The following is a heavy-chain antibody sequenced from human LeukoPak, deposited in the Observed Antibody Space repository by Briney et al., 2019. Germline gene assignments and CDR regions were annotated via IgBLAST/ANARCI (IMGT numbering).Heavy chain of an antibody. D-gene: IGHD3-10*02. CDR3: ARDPYVSNFDY. J-gene: IGHJ4*02. V-gene: IGHV3-7*03. CDR2: IKEDGSET. CDR1: GFTFSNYW. Sequence: GGSLRLSCAASGFTFSNYWMSWVRQAPGKGPEWMGNIKEDGSETYYVDSVKGRFTISRDNAQNSLYLHMHSLRVEDTAVYYCARDPYVSNFDYWGQGTLVTVSS.